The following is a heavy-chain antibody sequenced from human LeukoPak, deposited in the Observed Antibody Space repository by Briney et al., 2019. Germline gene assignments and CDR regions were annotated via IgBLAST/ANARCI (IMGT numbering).Heavy chain of an antibody. CDR1: GFTFSGSA. CDR3: TRGPDYYDSSGLDY. D-gene: IGHD3-22*01. J-gene: IGHJ4*02. Sequence: GGSLRLSCAASGFTFSGSAMHWVRQASGKGLEWVGRIRSKGNTYATAYAASVKGRFTISRDDSKNTAYLQMNSLKTEDTAVYCCTRGPDYYDSSGLDYWGQGTLVTVSS. V-gene: IGHV3-73*01. CDR2: IRSKGNTYAT.